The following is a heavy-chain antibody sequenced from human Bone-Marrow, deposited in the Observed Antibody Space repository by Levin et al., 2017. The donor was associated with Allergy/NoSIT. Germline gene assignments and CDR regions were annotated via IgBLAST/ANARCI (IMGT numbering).Heavy chain of an antibody. CDR1: GFSFRNFD. D-gene: IGHD2-2*01. Sequence: ETLSLTCAASGFSFRNFDMNWVRQAPGKGLEWLSYISTSSETIKFADSVKGRFTISRDNVKNSVTLQMNSLRYEDTAVYFCARQFSAAAYYLDYWGRGTLVTVSS. CDR2: ISTSSETI. CDR3: ARQFSAAAYYLDY. J-gene: IGHJ4*02. V-gene: IGHV3-48*02.